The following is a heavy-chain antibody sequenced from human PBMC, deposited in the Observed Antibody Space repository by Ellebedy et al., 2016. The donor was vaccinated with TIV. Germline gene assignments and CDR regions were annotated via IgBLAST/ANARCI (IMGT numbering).Heavy chain of an antibody. V-gene: IGHV3-66*01. Sequence: GESLKISCVVSGFTINSNYMSWVRQAPGRGLGWVSVISVGGSAYYADSVEGRFTISRDNSRNTLFLQMNGLRAEDTAVYYCAGETFNDVDLDLWGLFDVWGQGTTVTVSS. D-gene: IGHD3-10*01. CDR1: GFTINSNY. CDR3: AGETFNDVDLDLWGLFDV. CDR2: ISVGGSA. J-gene: IGHJ3*01.